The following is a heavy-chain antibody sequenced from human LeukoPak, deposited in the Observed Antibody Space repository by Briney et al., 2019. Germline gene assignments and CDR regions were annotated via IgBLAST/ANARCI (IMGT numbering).Heavy chain of an antibody. CDR1: GFTFSSYE. Sequence: GRSLRLSCAASGFTFSSYEMNWVRQAPGKGLEWVSYISSSGSNIYYADSVKGRFTISRDNAKNSLYLQMNSLKAEDTAVYYCARGWISDSFDYWGQGTLVTVSS. V-gene: IGHV3-48*03. J-gene: IGHJ4*02. CDR2: ISSSGSNI. D-gene: IGHD5-12*01. CDR3: ARGWISDSFDY.